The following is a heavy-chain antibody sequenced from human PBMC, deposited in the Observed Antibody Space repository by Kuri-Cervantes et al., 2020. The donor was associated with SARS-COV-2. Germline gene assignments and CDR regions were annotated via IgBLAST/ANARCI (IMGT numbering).Heavy chain of an antibody. CDR2: ISGSGGST. Sequence: GGSLRLSCAASGFTFSSYWMHWVRQAPGKGLEWLSSISGSGGSTYYADSVKGRFTISRDNSKNTLYLQMNSLRAEDTAVYYCAKFSDYGDSPDAFDIWGQGTMVTVSS. D-gene: IGHD4-17*01. CDR1: GFTFSSYW. CDR3: AKFSDYGDSPDAFDI. V-gene: IGHV3-NL1*01. J-gene: IGHJ3*02.